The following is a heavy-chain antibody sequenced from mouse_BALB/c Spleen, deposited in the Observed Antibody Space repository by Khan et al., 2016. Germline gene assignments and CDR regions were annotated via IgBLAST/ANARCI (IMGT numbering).Heavy chain of an antibody. CDR1: GFNIKDTY. Sequence: VQLKESGAEFVKPGASVKLSCTASGFNIKDTYMYWVKQRPEQGLEWIGRIDPANGNSKYDPKFQGKATIKADTYSNTAHLQLSSLTSEDTAVYYCARGNLGYWGQGTTLTVSS. J-gene: IGHJ2*01. CDR2: IDPANGNS. V-gene: IGHV14-3*02. CDR3: ARGNLGY.